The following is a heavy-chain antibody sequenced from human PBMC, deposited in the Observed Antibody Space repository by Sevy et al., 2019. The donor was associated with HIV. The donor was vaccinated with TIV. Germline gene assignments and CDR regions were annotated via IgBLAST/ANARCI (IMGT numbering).Heavy chain of an antibody. D-gene: IGHD3-10*01. J-gene: IGHJ4*02. CDR1: GFTFSKYS. CDR3: ALAGCSKPHDY. V-gene: IGHV3-23*01. CDR2: LSFGCGEI. Sequence: GGSLRLSCAASGFTFSKYSMSWVRQPPGKGLEWVSTLSFGCGEIKYADSVQGRFTISRDNSNSSVYLQMNNLRPEDTAVYYSALAGCSKPHDYWGQGTLVSVSS.